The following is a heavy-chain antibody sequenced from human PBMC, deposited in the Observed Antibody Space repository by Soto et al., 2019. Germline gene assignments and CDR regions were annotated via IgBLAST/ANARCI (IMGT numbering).Heavy chain of an antibody. D-gene: IGHD6-19*01. Sequence: SETLSLTCTVSSDSISSYYWSWIRQPPGKRLEWIGYISYSGSTDYNPSLKSRVTISGDTSKNQFSLKVSSVTAADTAVYYCARLDSGWYVPRRGTGWFDPWGQGTLVTVSS. J-gene: IGHJ5*02. CDR1: SDSISSYY. CDR3: ARLDSGWYVPRRGTGWFDP. V-gene: IGHV4-59*01. CDR2: ISYSGST.